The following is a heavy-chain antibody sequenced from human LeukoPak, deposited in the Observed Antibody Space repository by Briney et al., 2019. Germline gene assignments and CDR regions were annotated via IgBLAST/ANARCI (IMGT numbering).Heavy chain of an antibody. CDR3: ARAQNYCDSSGYYSGAFDI. CDR2: INWNGGST. Sequence: GGSLRLSCAASGFTFDDYGMSWVRQAPGKGLEWVSGINWNGGSTGYADSVKGRFTISRDNAKNSLYLQMNSLRAEDTALYYCARAQNYCDSSGYYSGAFDIWGQGTMVTVSS. CDR1: GFTFDDYG. J-gene: IGHJ3*02. D-gene: IGHD3-22*01. V-gene: IGHV3-20*04.